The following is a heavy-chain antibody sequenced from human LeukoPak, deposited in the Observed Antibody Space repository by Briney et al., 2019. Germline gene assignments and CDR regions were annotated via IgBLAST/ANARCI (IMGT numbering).Heavy chain of an antibody. CDR2: ISSSSSYI. Sequence: GGSLRLSCAASGFTFSSYTMNWVRQAPGKGVEWVSSISSSSSYIYYADAMKGRLTISRDNAKNSPYLQMNSLRAEDTAVYYCARELGTSNFDYWGQGTLVTVSS. V-gene: IGHV3-21*01. D-gene: IGHD7-27*01. CDR1: GFTFSSYT. CDR3: ARELGTSNFDY. J-gene: IGHJ4*02.